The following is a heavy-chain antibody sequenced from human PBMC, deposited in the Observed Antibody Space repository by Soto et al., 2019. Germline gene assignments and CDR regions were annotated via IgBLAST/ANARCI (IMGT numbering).Heavy chain of an antibody. D-gene: IGHD2-15*01. CDR1: GFLFSGYA. J-gene: IGHJ4*02. CDR3: ASGGGVVDRPQHLAH. V-gene: IGHV3-30*04. CDR2: ISYDGKEK. Sequence: QVQLVESGGGVVQPGGSLRLSCATSGFLFSGYAMHWVRQTPGKGLEWVAAISYDGKEKYYADSAEGRFTISRESSGVTLYLQMISLRVEGTAVYYGASGGGVVDRPQHLAHWGQGTLVTVSS.